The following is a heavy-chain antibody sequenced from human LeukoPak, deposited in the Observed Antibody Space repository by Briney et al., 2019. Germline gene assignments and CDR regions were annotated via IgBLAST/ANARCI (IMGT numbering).Heavy chain of an antibody. CDR3: AKGPLSHFDY. Sequence: PGGSLRLSCAASGFTFSSYAMNWVRQAPGKGLEWVSAISGSGGSTYYAVSVKGRFTISRDNSKNTLYLQMNSLRAEDTAVYYCAKGPLSHFDYWGQGTLVTVSS. J-gene: IGHJ4*02. D-gene: IGHD2/OR15-2a*01. CDR1: GFTFSSYA. CDR2: ISGSGGST. V-gene: IGHV3-23*01.